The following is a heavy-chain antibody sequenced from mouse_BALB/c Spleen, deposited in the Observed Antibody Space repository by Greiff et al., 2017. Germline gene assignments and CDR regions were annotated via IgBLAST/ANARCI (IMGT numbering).Heavy chain of an antibody. CDR1: GFSLTSYG. V-gene: IGHV2-9*02. D-gene: IGHD2-2*01. J-gene: IGHJ4*01. CDR2: IWAGGST. Sequence: VQLVESGPGLVAPSQSLSITCTVSGFSLTSYGVHWVRQPPGKGLEWLGVIWAGGSTNYNSALMSRLSISKDNSKSQVFLKMNSLQTDDTAMYYCARDPGYGYGYAMDYWGQGTSVTVSS. CDR3: ARDPGYGYGYAMDY.